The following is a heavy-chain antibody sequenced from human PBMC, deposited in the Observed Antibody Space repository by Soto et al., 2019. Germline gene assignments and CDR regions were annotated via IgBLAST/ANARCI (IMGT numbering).Heavy chain of an antibody. V-gene: IGHV3-33*01. CDR3: AIDPSQYYYDRSGYYYFDY. D-gene: IGHD3-22*01. CDR1: GFTFSRYG. J-gene: IGHJ4*02. CDR2: IWYDGSNK. Sequence: QVQLVESGGGVVQPGRSLRLSCAASGFTFSRYGMHWVRQAPGKGLEWVAVIWYDGSNKYYADSVKGRFTISRDNSKNTLYLHMNSLRAEDTAVYYCAIDPSQYYYDRSGYYYFDYWGQGTLVTVSS.